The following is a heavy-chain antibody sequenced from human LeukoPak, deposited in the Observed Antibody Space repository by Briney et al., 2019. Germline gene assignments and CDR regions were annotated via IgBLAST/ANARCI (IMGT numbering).Heavy chain of an antibody. CDR1: GYTFTSYY. Sequence: ASVKVSCKASGYTFTSYYMHWVRQAPGQGLEWMGIINPSGGSTSYAQKFQGRVTMTRDTSTSTVYMELSSLRSEDTAVYYCARTPAAALFPGPLGYWGQGTLVTVSS. CDR2: INPSGGST. D-gene: IGHD6-13*01. J-gene: IGHJ4*02. CDR3: ARTPAAALFPGPLGY. V-gene: IGHV1-46*01.